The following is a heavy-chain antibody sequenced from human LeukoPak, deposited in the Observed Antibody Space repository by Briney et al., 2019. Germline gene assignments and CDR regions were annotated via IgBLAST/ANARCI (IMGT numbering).Heavy chain of an antibody. CDR3: ARDRGITAAGPDAFDI. CDR2: ISAYNGNT. J-gene: IGHJ3*02. V-gene: IGHV1-18*01. CDR1: GYTFTSYG. D-gene: IGHD6-13*01. Sequence: ASVKVSCKASGYTFTSYGISWVRQAPGRGLEWMGWISAYNGNTNYAQTLQGRVTMTTDTSTSTAYMELRSLRSDDTAVYYCARDRGITAAGPDAFDIWGQGTMVTVSS.